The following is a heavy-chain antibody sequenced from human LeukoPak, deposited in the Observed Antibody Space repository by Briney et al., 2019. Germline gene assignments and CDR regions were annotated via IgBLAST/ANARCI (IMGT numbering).Heavy chain of an antibody. CDR2: IFYSGRT. J-gene: IGHJ4*02. CDR3: ARHDSGTYYRFDH. V-gene: IGHV4-39*01. Sequence: SEALSLTCTVSGGSISSSSYYWDRIRQPPGKGLEWIGTIFYSGRTYYNPSLKSRVTMSVDTSKNQFSLKLSSATAADTTVYYCARHDSGTYYRFDHWGQGTLVTVSS. CDR1: GGSISSSSYY. D-gene: IGHD1-26*01.